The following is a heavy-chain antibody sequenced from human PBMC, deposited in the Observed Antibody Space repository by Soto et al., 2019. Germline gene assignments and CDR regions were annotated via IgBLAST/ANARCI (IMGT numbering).Heavy chain of an antibody. V-gene: IGHV1-8*01. Sequence: QVQLVQSGAEVKKHGASVKVSCKASGYTFTSYDINWVRQATGQGLEWMGWMNPNSGNTGYAQKFQGRVTMTRNTSISTAYMELSSVRFADTAVYYWASVAPPTYYALWSGYYGMDVWGQGTKVTFS. CDR2: MNPNSGNT. D-gene: IGHD3-3*01. J-gene: IGHJ6*02. CDR3: ASVAPPTYYALWSGYYGMDV. CDR1: GYTFTSYD.